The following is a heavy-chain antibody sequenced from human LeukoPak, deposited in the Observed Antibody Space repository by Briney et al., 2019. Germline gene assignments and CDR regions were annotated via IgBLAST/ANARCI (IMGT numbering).Heavy chain of an antibody. CDR1: GGSISSGSYY. CDR3: AREVRYDSSGYYYAPWGAFDI. CDR2: IYTSGST. V-gene: IGHV4-61*02. Sequence: PSETLSLTCTVSGGSISSGSYYWSWIRQPAGKGLEWIGRIYTSGSTNYNPSLKSRVTISVDTSKNQFSLKLSSVTAADTAVYYCAREVRYDSSGYYYAPWGAFDIWGQGTMVTVSS. D-gene: IGHD3-22*01. J-gene: IGHJ3*02.